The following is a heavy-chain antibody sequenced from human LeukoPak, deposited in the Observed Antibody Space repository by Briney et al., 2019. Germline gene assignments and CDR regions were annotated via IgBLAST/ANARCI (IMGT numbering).Heavy chain of an antibody. CDR1: GFTFSSYA. D-gene: IGHD2-15*01. CDR3: AKFRSVVAAPEPPWFDP. V-gene: IGHV3-23*01. Sequence: GGSLRLSCAASGFTFSSYAMSWVRQAPGKGLEWVSAISGGGGSTYYADSVKGRFTISRDNSKNTLYLQMNSLRAEDTAVYYCAKFRSVVAAPEPPWFDPWGQGTLVTVSS. J-gene: IGHJ5*02. CDR2: ISGGGGST.